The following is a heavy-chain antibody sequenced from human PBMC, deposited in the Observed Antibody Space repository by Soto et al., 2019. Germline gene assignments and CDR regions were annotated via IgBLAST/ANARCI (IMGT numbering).Heavy chain of an antibody. CDR1: GYTFTNND. J-gene: IGHJ5*02. V-gene: IGHV1-8*02. Sequence: ASVKVFCKASGYTFTNNDVSWVRQATGPAQKFQGRVTMTRDISIATAYMELNSLTSEDTAIYYCARMESFGSLNWFDPWGQGTLVTVSS. CDR3: ARMESFGSLNWFDP. D-gene: IGHD5-18*01.